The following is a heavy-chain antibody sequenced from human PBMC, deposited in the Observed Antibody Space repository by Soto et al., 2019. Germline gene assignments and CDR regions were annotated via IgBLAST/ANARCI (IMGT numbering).Heavy chain of an antibody. CDR3: AREYGNYDSSGYYAY. D-gene: IGHD3-22*01. J-gene: IGHJ4*02. V-gene: IGHV1-46*01. CDR1: GYSFTSYF. CDR2: INPSGGST. Sequence: ASVKVSCKTSGYSFTSYFIHWVRRAPGQGLEWMGIINPSGGSTNYAQKLQGRVSMTRDRSTSTVHMELSSLRSDDTAMYYCAREYGNYDSSGYYAYWGQGTLVTVSS.